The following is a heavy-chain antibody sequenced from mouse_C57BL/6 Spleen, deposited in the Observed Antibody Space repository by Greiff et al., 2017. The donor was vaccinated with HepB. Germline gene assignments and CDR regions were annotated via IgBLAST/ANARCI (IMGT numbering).Heavy chain of an antibody. J-gene: IGHJ2*01. CDR1: GFNIKDYY. CDR2: IDPEDGDT. Sequence: EVKLQESGAELVRPGASVKLSCTASGFNIKDYYMHWVKQRPEQGLEWIGRIDPEDGDTEYAPKFQGKATMTADTSSNTAYLQLSSLTSEDTAVYYCTTFAPTTVVATDFDYWGQGTTLTVSS. CDR3: TTFAPTTVVATDFDY. V-gene: IGHV14-1*01. D-gene: IGHD1-1*01.